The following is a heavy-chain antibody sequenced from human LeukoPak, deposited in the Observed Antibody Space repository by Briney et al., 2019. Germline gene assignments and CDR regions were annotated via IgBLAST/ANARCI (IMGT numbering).Heavy chain of an antibody. J-gene: IGHJ5*02. CDR3: ARGTNLYGSGSYYNGWNRFDP. Sequence: ASVTVSCKASGYTFTSYGISWVRQAPGQGLEWMGWISTYNGNKNYAQNLQGRVTMTTDTSTSTAYMELSSLRSEDTAVYYCARGTNLYGSGSYYNGWNRFDPWGEGTLVTVSS. CDR2: ISTYNGNK. V-gene: IGHV1-18*01. CDR1: GYTFTSYG. D-gene: IGHD3-10*01.